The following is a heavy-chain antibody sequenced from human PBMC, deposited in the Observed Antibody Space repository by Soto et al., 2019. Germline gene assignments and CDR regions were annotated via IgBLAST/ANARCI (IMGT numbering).Heavy chain of an antibody. CDR1: GGTFSSYA. D-gene: IGHD3-22*01. V-gene: IGHV1-69*13. CDR2: IIPIFGTA. J-gene: IGHJ4*02. Sequence: SVKVSCKASGGTFSSYAISWVRQAPGQGLEWMGGIIPIFGTANYAQKFQGRVTITADESMSTAYMELSSLRSEDTAVYYCASHYDSGGYYYRGLDYWGQGTLVTSPQ. CDR3: ASHYDSGGYYYRGLDY.